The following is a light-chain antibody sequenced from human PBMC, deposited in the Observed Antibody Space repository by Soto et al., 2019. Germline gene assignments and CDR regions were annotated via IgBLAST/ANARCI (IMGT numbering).Light chain of an antibody. V-gene: IGKV3-20*01. CDR1: QDVSSSY. CDR3: QQYGTAPIT. CDR2: GAS. Sequence: EIVLTQSPGTLSLSPWERATLSCRASQDVSSSYLAWYQQKPGQAPRLLIYGASGRATGIPARFSGSGSETDFTLTISRLEPEDFAVYYCQQYGTAPITFGQGTRLEIK. J-gene: IGKJ5*01.